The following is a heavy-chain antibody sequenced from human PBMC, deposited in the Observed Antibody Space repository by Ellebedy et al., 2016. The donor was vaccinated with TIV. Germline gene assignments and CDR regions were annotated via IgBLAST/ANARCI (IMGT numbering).Heavy chain of an antibody. CDR2: IYAGGTT. J-gene: IGHJ6*02. Sequence: GGSLRLSCAASGFSVTNNYMSWVRQAPGQGLEWVSLIYAGGTTNYADSVKGRFTISRDNAKNSLYLQMNSLRVDDTAVYYCARDGAYGDYAPGHYGMDVWGQGTTVTVS. CDR1: GFSVTNNY. CDR3: ARDGAYGDYAPGHYGMDV. D-gene: IGHD4-17*01. V-gene: IGHV3-53*01.